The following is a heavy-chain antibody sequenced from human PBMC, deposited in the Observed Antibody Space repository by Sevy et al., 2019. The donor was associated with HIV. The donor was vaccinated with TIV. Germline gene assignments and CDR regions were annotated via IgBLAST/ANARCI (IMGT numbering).Heavy chain of an antibody. CDR1: GFTFNTYA. Sequence: GGSLRLSCAASGFTFNTYAMTWVRQAPGKGLECVSLISGSGDNAYYADSVKGRFTISRDNSKNTLYLQMNSLRAEDTAVYYCARGGWSSAFDYWGQGTLVTVSS. CDR2: ISGSGDNA. V-gene: IGHV3-23*01. D-gene: IGHD6-19*01. J-gene: IGHJ4*02. CDR3: ARGGWSSAFDY.